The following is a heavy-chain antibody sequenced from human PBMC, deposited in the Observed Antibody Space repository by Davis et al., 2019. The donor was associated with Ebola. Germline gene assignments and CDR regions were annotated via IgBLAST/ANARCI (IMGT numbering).Heavy chain of an antibody. J-gene: IGHJ4*02. CDR1: GFTFSDYA. Sequence: GGSLRLSCVASGFTFSDYAMHWVRQAPGKGLEWVSGISSNSGVIVYADSVKGRFTISRDNAKNSLYLQMNSLRAEDTALYYCAKETYYDTHIGFWGQGTLVTVSS. CDR2: ISSNSGVI. CDR3: AKETYYDTHIGF. D-gene: IGHD3-9*01. V-gene: IGHV3-9*01.